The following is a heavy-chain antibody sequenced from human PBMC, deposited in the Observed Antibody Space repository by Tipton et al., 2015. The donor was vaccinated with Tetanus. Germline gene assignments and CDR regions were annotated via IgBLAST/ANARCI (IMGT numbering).Heavy chain of an antibody. Sequence: TLSLTCTVSGGSISSDGAYWSWIRQHPGEGLEWIGYISNSGSTYYNPSLKSRVTISVDTSQKQISLKLNSVTAADTAVYYCARGWGSSWYYLDYWGQGTPVTVSS. D-gene: IGHD6-13*01. V-gene: IGHV4-31*03. J-gene: IGHJ4*02. CDR3: ARGWGSSWYYLDY. CDR1: GGSISSDGAY. CDR2: ISNSGST.